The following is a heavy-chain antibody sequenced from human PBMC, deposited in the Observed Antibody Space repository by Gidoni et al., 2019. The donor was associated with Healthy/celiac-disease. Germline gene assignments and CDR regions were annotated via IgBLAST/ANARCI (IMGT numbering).Heavy chain of an antibody. Sequence: QVQLQESGPGLVKPSQTLSLTFTVSGGSISSGGYYWSWIRQHPGKGLEWIGYIYYSGSTYYNPSLKSRVTISVDTSKNQFSLKLSSVTAADTAVYYCARGAGYCSSTSCYTYWGQGTLVTVSS. J-gene: IGHJ4*02. D-gene: IGHD2-2*01. CDR3: ARGAGYCSSTSCYTY. CDR2: IYYSGST. CDR1: GGSISSGGYY. V-gene: IGHV4-31*03.